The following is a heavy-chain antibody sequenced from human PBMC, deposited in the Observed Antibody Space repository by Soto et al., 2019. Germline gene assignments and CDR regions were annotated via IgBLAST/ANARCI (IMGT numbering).Heavy chain of an antibody. CDR1: GGSFSDYY. CDR2: INHSGVT. V-gene: IGHV4-34*01. Sequence: LSLTCAVYGGSFSDYYWTWIRQPPGKGLEWIGEINHSGVTNYNPSLKSRVTISVDTSKNQVSLNLSSVTAADTAVYYCARESLFCSSTSCYAGPFDYWGQGTLVTVSS. CDR3: ARESLFCSSTSCYAGPFDY. D-gene: IGHD2-2*01. J-gene: IGHJ4*02.